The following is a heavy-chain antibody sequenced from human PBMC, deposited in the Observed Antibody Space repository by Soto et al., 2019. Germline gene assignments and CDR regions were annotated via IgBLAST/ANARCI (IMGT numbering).Heavy chain of an antibody. CDR3: ARALSGYSGYDYVDS. CDR2: MYYNGIT. D-gene: IGHD5-12*01. CDR1: GGSISSGDYY. Sequence: QVHLQESGPGLVKPSQTLSLTCTVSGGSISSGDYYWTWIRQPPGKGLEWIGYMYYNGITYYNPSLKSRVTISLDTSKNQFSLRLSSVTAADTAVYYCARALSGYSGYDYVDSWGQGTLVTVSS. V-gene: IGHV4-30-4*01. J-gene: IGHJ4*02.